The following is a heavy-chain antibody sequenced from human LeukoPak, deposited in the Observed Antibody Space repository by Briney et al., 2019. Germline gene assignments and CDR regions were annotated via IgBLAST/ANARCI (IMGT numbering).Heavy chain of an antibody. Sequence: SVKVSCKASGGAFSSYAISWVRQAPGQGLEWMGGIIPIFGTANYAQKFQGRVTITTDESTSTAYMELSSLRSEDTAVYYCARGNWNTTGFDYWGQGTLVTVSS. CDR1: GGAFSSYA. V-gene: IGHV1-69*05. D-gene: IGHD1/OR15-1a*01. J-gene: IGHJ4*02. CDR2: IIPIFGTA. CDR3: ARGNWNTTGFDY.